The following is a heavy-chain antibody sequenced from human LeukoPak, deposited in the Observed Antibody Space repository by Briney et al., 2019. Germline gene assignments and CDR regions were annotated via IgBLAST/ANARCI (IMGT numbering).Heavy chain of an antibody. CDR2: IYSGGST. V-gene: IGHV3-53*01. J-gene: IGHJ4*02. D-gene: IGHD2-21*02. CDR1: GFTFSTYW. CDR3: ARSPLLVTAPFDY. Sequence: GGSLRLSCSASGFTFSTYWMSWVRQAPGKGLEWVSVIYSGGSTYYADSVKGRFTISRDNSKNTLYLQMNSLRAEDTAVYYCARSPLLVTAPFDYWGQGTLVTVSS.